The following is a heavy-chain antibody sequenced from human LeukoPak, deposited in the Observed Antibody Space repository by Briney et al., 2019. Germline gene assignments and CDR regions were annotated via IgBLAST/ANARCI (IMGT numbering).Heavy chain of an antibody. V-gene: IGHV3-48*03. CDR3: AREDCSSTSCYDPSVSDY. D-gene: IGHD2-2*01. CDR2: ISSSGYTI. J-gene: IGHJ4*02. Sequence: PGGSLRLSCEASGFTFSHYEMNWVRQAPGKGLEWVSYISSSGYTIYYADSVKDRFTISRDNAKNSLYLQMNSLRAEDTAVYYCAREDCSSTSCYDPSVSDYWGQGTLVTVSS. CDR1: GFTFSHYE.